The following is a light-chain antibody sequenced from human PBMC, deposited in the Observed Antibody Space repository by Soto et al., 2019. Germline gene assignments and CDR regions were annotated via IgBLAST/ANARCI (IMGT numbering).Light chain of an antibody. CDR1: QSVTSTY. Sequence: EIELTQSPCTLSLSPGERATLSCRASQSVTSTYLAWYQQKPGQAPRLLIYGASNGATGIPNRFTGSGSGTDFTLTISRLEPEDFAVYYCQQYGSTPLSFGGGTKVEIK. CDR2: GAS. J-gene: IGKJ4*01. V-gene: IGKV3-20*01. CDR3: QQYGSTPLS.